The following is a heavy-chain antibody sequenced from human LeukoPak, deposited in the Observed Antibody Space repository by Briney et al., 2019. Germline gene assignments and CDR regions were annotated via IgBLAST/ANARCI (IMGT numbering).Heavy chain of an antibody. J-gene: IGHJ4*02. Sequence: GGSLRLSCAGSGFRFSTYGMHWVRQAPGKGLEWLGYVWFDGSNSDYVDPVKGRFTISRDNSKNTVFLQMNSLRAEDTAVYHCARFAGSDYTGTFDLWGQGTPVTVSS. V-gene: IGHV3-33*01. CDR2: VWFDGSNS. CDR1: GFRFSTYG. D-gene: IGHD3-10*01. CDR3: ARFAGSDYTGTFDL.